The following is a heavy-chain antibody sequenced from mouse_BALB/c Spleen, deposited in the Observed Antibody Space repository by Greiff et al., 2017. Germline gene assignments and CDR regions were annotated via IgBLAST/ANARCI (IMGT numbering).Heavy chain of an antibody. Sequence: EVMLVESGGGLVKPGGSLKLSCAASGFTFSSYAMSWVRQSPEKRLEWVAEISSGGSYTYYPDTVTGRFTISRDNAKNTLYLEMSSLRSEDTAMYYCARVNYYGRAMDYWGQGTSVTVSS. J-gene: IGHJ4*01. V-gene: IGHV5-9-4*01. CDR2: ISSGGSYT. D-gene: IGHD1-1*01. CDR3: ARVNYYGRAMDY. CDR1: GFTFSSYA.